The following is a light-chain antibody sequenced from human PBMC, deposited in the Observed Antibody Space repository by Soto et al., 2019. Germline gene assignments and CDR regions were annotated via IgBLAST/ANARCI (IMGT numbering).Light chain of an antibody. V-gene: IGKV3-20*01. J-gene: IGKJ1*01. CDR1: QSVSSSY. Sequence: IVLTQSPGTLSLSPGERATLSCRASQSVSSSYSAWYQQKPGQAPRLLIYGASSRATGIPDRFSGSGTGTNFSLPISRLEPEDFAVYYCQHYGTSPTWTFGQGNKVEI. CDR2: GAS. CDR3: QHYGTSPTWT.